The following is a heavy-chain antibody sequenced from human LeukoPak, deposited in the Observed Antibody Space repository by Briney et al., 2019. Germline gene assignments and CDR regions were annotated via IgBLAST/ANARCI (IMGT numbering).Heavy chain of an antibody. CDR3: ARDLSHRYYHRTGYAFDY. CDR1: GYTFTSYY. CDR2: INPSGGST. V-gene: IGHV1-46*01. J-gene: IGHJ4*02. D-gene: IGHD3-22*01. Sequence: GASVKVSCKASGYTFTSYYMHWVRQAPGQGLEWMGIINPSGGSTSYAQKFQGRVTMTRDTSTSTVYMDLSSLRSEDTAVYYCARDLSHRYYHRTGYAFDYWGQGTLVTVSS.